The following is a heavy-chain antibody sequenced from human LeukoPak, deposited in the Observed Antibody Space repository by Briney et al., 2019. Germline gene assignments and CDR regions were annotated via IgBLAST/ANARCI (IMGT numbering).Heavy chain of an antibody. Sequence: GGSLRLSCAASGFTFSSYEMNWVRQAPGKGLEWVSYISSSGTTIYYADSVKGRFTISRDNAKNSLYLQMNSLRAEDTAVYYCARDASGSAWFFDYWGQGILVTVSS. J-gene: IGHJ4*02. CDR2: ISSSGTTI. CDR1: GFTFSSYE. CDR3: ARDASGSAWFFDY. V-gene: IGHV3-48*03. D-gene: IGHD6-19*01.